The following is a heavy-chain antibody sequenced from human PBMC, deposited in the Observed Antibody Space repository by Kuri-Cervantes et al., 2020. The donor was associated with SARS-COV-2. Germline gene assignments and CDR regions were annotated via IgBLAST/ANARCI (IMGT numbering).Heavy chain of an antibody. CDR2: VYPGGNI. J-gene: IGHJ5*02. CDR3: ARVGLRRITIFGVVMDGNWFDP. D-gene: IGHD3-3*01. V-gene: IGHV4-38-2*01. CDR1: GYSIRDGYY. Sequence: SETLSLTCGVPGYSIRDGYYWGWIRQYPGKGLEWIGSVYPGGNIYYNPSLKSRVTISVDTSKNQFSLKLSSVTAADTAVYYCARVGLRRITIFGVVMDGNWFDPWGQGTLVTVSS.